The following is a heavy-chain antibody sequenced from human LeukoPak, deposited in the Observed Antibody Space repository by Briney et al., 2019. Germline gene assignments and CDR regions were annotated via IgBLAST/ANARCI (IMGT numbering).Heavy chain of an antibody. CDR2: IHSSGST. CDR1: GGSISSYY. Sequence: SETLSLTCTVSGGSISSYYWTWIRQPAGKGLEWIGRIHSSGSTNYNPSLKSRVTMSVDTSKNQFSLRLTSLTAADTAIYYCARAPAWGQWLVCDYWGQGILVTVSS. V-gene: IGHV4-4*07. CDR3: ARAPAWGQWLVCDY. D-gene: IGHD6-19*01. J-gene: IGHJ4*02.